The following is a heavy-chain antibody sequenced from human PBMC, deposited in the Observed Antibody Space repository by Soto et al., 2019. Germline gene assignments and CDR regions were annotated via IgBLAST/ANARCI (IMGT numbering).Heavy chain of an antibody. Sequence: PGGSLRLSCAASGFTFSSYGMHWVRQAPGKGLEWVAVIWYDGSNKYYADSVKGRFTISRDNSKNTLYLQMNSLRAEDTAVYYCANEQQPSHYYYYGMDVWGQVTTVTFS. J-gene: IGHJ6*02. D-gene: IGHD6-13*01. CDR2: IWYDGSNK. CDR3: ANEQQPSHYYYYGMDV. CDR1: GFTFSSYG. V-gene: IGHV3-33*06.